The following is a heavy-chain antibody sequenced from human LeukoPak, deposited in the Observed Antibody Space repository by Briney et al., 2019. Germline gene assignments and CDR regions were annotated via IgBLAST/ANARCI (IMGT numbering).Heavy chain of an antibody. Sequence: ASVKVSCKASGYTFTSYGISWVRQAPGQGLEWMGWISAYNGNTNYAQKLQGRVTMTTDTSTSTAYMELRSLRSDDTAVYYCARDSPSRVSSWYFHYWGQGTLVTVSS. CDR1: GYTFTSYG. D-gene: IGHD6-13*01. J-gene: IGHJ4*02. CDR3: ARDSPSRVSSWYFHY. CDR2: ISAYNGNT. V-gene: IGHV1-18*01.